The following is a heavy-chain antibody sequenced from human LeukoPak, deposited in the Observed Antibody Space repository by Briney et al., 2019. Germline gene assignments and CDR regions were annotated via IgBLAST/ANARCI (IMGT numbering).Heavy chain of an antibody. CDR3: ARGTIAADDYYYMDV. CDR2: IYTSGST. D-gene: IGHD6-13*01. CDR1: GGSINIGTYY. Sequence: SETLSLTCTVSGGSINIGTYYWSWIRQPAGKGLEWIGLIYTSGSTNYNPSLKSRVIISVDTSNNQFSLKLTSVTAADTAVYYCARGTIAADDYYYMDVWGKGTTVTISS. V-gene: IGHV4-61*02. J-gene: IGHJ6*03.